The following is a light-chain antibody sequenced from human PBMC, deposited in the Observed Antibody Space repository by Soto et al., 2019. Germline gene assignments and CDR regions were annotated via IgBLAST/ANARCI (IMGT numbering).Light chain of an antibody. V-gene: IGKV3-11*01. Sequence: EIVLTQSPATLSLSPGERATLSCRSSQSVSTYLTWYQQKPGQAPRLLIYDASNRATAIPAGFSGSGSGTDFTLTISNLEPEDFALYYCQQRSNGPYTFGQGTKLEIK. CDR3: QQRSNGPYT. CDR1: QSVSTY. J-gene: IGKJ2*01. CDR2: DAS.